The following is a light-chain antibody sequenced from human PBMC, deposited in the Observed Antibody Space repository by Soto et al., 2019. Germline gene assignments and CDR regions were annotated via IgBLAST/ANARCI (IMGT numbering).Light chain of an antibody. Sequence: EIVMTQSPATLSVSPGDRATLSCRASQSVDNDLAWYQQKPGQPPRLLIYDASTRATGIPARFSGSQSGTECTLTISRLRSEDVAVYSCQQNNNWPLTCGGGTKAEIQ. CDR1: QSVDND. CDR3: QQNNNWPLT. V-gene: IGKV3D-15*01. J-gene: IGKJ4*01. CDR2: DAS.